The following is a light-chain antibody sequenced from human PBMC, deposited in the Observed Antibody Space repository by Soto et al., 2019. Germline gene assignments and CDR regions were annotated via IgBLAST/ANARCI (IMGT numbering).Light chain of an antibody. CDR3: TSYTTSSPYLV. V-gene: IGLV2-14*03. CDR1: SSDVGGYNY. J-gene: IGLJ3*02. CDR2: DVT. Sequence: QSALTQPASVSGSPGQSITISCTGTSSDVGGYNYVSWYQHHPGKAPKLMIYDVTNRPSGVSNRFSGSKSGNTASLTISGRPAEDEADYYCTSYTTSSPYLVFGGGTKVTLL.